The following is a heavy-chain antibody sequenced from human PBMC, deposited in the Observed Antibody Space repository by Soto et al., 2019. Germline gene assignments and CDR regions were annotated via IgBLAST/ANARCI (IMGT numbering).Heavy chain of an antibody. CDR1: GFTFSSDG. CDR2: ISYDGSYQ. V-gene: IGHV3-30*18. CDR3: AKDEISKTIRGDAFNF. Sequence: PGGSLRLSCAASGFTFSSDGMHWVRQAPGKGLEWVAVISYDGSYQYYVDSVKGRFTISRDNSKNTLYLQMNSLRAEDTAVYYCAKDEISKTIRGDAFNFCGQGTIVTVSS. D-gene: IGHD1-7*01. J-gene: IGHJ3*01.